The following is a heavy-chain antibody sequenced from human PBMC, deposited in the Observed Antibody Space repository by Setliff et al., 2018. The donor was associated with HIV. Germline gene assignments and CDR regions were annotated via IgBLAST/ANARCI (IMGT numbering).Heavy chain of an antibody. Sequence: ASVKVSCKTSGYTFTQSHDLHWVRQVPGQGSEWMGWINLVTGKTAYLQKFQGRVIITRDTSASTAFMEMSSLRSEDTAVYFCANGGSGGQFDHWGQGTLVTVSS. D-gene: IGHD3-16*01. J-gene: IGHJ4*02. V-gene: IGHV1-3*01. CDR3: ANGGSGGQFDH. CDR1: GYTFTQSHD. CDR2: INLVTGKT.